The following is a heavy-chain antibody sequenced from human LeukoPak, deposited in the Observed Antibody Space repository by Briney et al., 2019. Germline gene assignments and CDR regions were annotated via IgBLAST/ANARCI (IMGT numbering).Heavy chain of an antibody. Sequence: GGSLRLSCAGSGFTFSTYWMSWVRQAPGKGLEWVSAISGSGGSTYYADSVKGRFTISRDNSKNTLYLQMNSLRAEDTAVYYCAKGYYDSSGSYDAFDIWGQGTMVTVSS. J-gene: IGHJ3*02. V-gene: IGHV3-23*01. CDR2: ISGSGGST. CDR3: AKGYYDSSGSYDAFDI. D-gene: IGHD3-22*01. CDR1: GFTFSTYW.